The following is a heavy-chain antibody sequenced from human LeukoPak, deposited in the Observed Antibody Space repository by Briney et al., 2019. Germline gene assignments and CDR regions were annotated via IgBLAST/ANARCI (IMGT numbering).Heavy chain of an antibody. CDR1: GGTFSSYA. CDR2: IIPIFGTA. Sequence: ASVKVSCKASGGTFSSYAISWVRQAPGQGLEWMGGIIPIFGTANYAQKFQGRVTITADKSTSTAYMELSSLRADDTAVYYCAKDLSWLGLGYWGQGTLVTVSS. CDR3: AKDLSWLGLGY. D-gene: IGHD6-19*01. V-gene: IGHV1-69*06. J-gene: IGHJ4*02.